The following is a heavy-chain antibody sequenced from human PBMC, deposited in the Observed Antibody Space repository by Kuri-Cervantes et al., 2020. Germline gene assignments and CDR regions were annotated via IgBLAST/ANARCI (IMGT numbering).Heavy chain of an antibody. CDR1: GFTFSNYD. J-gene: IGHJ3*02. V-gene: IGHV3-13*01. D-gene: IGHD5-24*01. CDR3: ARAVDTITDAFDI. CDR2: IDTAGDT. Sequence: GGSLRLSCAASGFTFSNYDMHWVRQPTGKGLEWVSAIDTAGDTFYLGSVQGRFTISRENAKNSLFLQMNSLRAGDTAVYYCARAVDTITDAFDIWGQGTMVTVSS.